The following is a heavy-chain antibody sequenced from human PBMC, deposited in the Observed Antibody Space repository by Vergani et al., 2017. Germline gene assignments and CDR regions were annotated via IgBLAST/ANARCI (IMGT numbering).Heavy chain of an antibody. CDR3: ARSMVRGVTRAGIFDY. CDR2: IYYSGST. J-gene: IGHJ4*02. V-gene: IGHV4-59*01. D-gene: IGHD3-10*01. CDR1: GGSISSYY. Sequence: QVQLQESGPGLVKPSETLSLTCTVSGGSISSYYWSWIRQPPGKGLEWIGYIYYSGSTNYNPSLKSRVTISVDTSKTQFSLKLSSVTAADTAVYYCARSMVRGVTRAGIFDYWGQGTLVTVSS.